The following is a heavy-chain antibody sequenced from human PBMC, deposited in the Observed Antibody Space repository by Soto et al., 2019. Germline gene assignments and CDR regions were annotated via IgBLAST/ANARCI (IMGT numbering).Heavy chain of an antibody. CDR1: GGSFSGYY. CDR3: ARVRDWFDP. CDR2: IDHSGYT. Sequence: QVQLQQWGAGLLKPSETLSLTCAVYGGSFSGYYWNWIRQPPGKGLEWIGAIDHSGYTNYNPSLKSRVTISVDTSKSQVSQRLTSVTAADTDVFYCARVRDWFDPWGQGTLVTVSS. D-gene: IGHD3-3*01. V-gene: IGHV4-34*01. J-gene: IGHJ5*02.